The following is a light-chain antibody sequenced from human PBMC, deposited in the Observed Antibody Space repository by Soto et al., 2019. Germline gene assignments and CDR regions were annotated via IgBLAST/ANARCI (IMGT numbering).Light chain of an antibody. CDR1: SSDVGGYNY. V-gene: IGLV2-14*01. CDR3: SSYTSTSSWV. CDR2: DVS. J-gene: IGLJ3*02. Sequence: QSALTQSDSVSGSPGQSITISCTGTSSDVGGYNYVSWYQQHPGKAPKLIIYDVSNRPSGVSTRFSGSKSGNTASLAISGLQAEDEADYSCSSYTSTSSWVFGGGTKLTVL.